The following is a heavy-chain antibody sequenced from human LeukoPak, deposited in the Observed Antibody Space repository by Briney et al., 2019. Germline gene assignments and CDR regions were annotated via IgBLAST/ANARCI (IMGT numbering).Heavy chain of an antibody. Sequence: PGGSLRLSCAASGFSFSNYWFHWVRQAPGEGLVWVSRTNEHGTTINYADSVKGRFTISRDNAKNTLYLQMNSLRTEDSALYYCVVDLSGSADYWGQGTLVTVSS. CDR1: GFSFSNYW. CDR2: TNEHGTTI. J-gene: IGHJ4*02. V-gene: IGHV3-74*01. CDR3: VVDLSGSADY. D-gene: IGHD3-10*01.